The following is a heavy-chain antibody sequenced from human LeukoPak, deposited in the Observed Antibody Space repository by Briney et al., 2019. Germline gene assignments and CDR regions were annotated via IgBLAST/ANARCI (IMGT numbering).Heavy chain of an antibody. CDR1: GYTFTSYD. V-gene: IGHV1-8*01. D-gene: IGHD6-19*01. CDR2: MNPNSGNT. CDR3: ARVRRWLVPHSFDY. J-gene: IGHJ4*02. Sequence: ASVKVSCKASGYTFTSYDINWVRQATGQGLEWMGWMNPNSGNTGYAQKFQGRVTMTRNTSISTAYMELSSLRSEDTAVYYCARVRRWLVPHSFDYWGQGTLVTVPS.